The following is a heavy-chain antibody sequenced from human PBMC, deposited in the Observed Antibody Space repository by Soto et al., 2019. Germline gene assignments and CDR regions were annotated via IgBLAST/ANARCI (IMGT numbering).Heavy chain of an antibody. CDR3: ARSQPTVTSYDY. V-gene: IGHV4-30-2*01. D-gene: IGHD4-17*01. Sequence: QLQLQESGSGLVKPSQTLSLTCAVSGGSISSGGYSWSWIRQPPGKGLEWIGYIYHSWSTYYNPSLKSRVTISVDRSKNQFSLKLSSVTAADTAVYYGARSQPTVTSYDYWGQGTLVTVSS. CDR2: IYHSWST. CDR1: GGSISSGGYS. J-gene: IGHJ4*02.